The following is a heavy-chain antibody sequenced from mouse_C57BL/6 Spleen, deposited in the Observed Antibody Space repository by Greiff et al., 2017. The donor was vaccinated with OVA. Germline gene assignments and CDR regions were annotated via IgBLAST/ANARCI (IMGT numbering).Heavy chain of an antibody. J-gene: IGHJ3*01. Sequence: VKLQESGPELVKPGASVKLSCKASGYTFTSYDINWVKQRPGQGLEWIGWIYPRDGSTKYNEKFKGKATLTVDTSSSTAYMELHSLTSEDSAVYFCARGEATIVTLAWFAYWGQGTLVTVSA. CDR1: GYTFTSYD. V-gene: IGHV1-85*01. CDR3: ARGEATIVTLAWFAY. D-gene: IGHD2-5*01. CDR2: IYPRDGST.